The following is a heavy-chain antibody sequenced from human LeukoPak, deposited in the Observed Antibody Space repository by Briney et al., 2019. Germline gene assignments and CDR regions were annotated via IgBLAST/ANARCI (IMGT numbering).Heavy chain of an antibody. CDR2: ISSNGGST. D-gene: IGHD3-10*01. J-gene: IGHJ4*02. CDR3: VKDRGSGSFTFDY. Sequence: GGSLRLSCSASGFTFSSYAMHWVRQAPGKGLEYVSAISSNGGSTYYADSVKGSFTISRDNSKNTLYLQMSSLRAEDTAVYYCVKDRGSGSFTFDYWGQGTLVTVSS. CDR1: GFTFSSYA. V-gene: IGHV3-64D*06.